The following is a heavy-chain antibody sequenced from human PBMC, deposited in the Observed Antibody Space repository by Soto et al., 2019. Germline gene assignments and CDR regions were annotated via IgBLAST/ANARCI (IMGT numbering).Heavy chain of an antibody. CDR2: ISYDGSDK. D-gene: IGHD2-2*01. CDR3: AKVTGYCSSSSCRRDYYYYYGMDV. V-gene: IGHV3-30*18. Sequence: PGGSLRLSCAASGFTFSNYGMHWVRQAPGKGLEWVAVISYDGSDKYYADSVKGRFSISRDNSKNTLYLQMNSLRAEGTAVYYCAKVTGYCSSSSCRRDYYYYYGMDVWGQGTTVTVSS. CDR1: GFTFSNYG. J-gene: IGHJ6*02.